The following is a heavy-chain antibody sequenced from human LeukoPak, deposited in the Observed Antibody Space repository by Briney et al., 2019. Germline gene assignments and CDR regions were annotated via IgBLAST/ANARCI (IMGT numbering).Heavy chain of an antibody. CDR1: GFTFSSHS. D-gene: IGHD3-22*01. CDR3: ARSHYESGAYFFDY. J-gene: IGHJ4*02. V-gene: IGHV3-48*04. CDR2: ISSSSSTI. Sequence: GGSLRLSCAASGFTFSSHSMNWVRQAPGKGLEWVSYISSSSSTIYYADSVKGRFTISRDNAKNTLYLQLNRLGAEDTAVYYCARSHYESGAYFFDYWGQGTLVIVSS.